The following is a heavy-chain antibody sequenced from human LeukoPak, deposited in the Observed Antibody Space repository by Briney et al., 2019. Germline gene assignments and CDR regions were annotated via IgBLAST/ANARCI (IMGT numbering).Heavy chain of an antibody. V-gene: IGHV3-30*01. CDR1: GFTFSSYA. CDR3: ARGPLEPINYFDY. CDR2: ISYDGSNK. D-gene: IGHD1-1*01. J-gene: IGHJ4*02. Sequence: GGSLRLSCAASGFTFSSYAMHWVRQAPGKGLEWVAVISYDGSNKYYADSVKGRFAISRDNSKNTLYLQMNSLRAEDTAVYYCARGPLEPINYFDYWGQGTLVTVSS.